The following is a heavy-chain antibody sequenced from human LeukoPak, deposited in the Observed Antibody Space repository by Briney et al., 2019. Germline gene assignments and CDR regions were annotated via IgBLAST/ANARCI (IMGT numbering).Heavy chain of an antibody. J-gene: IGHJ4*02. CDR3: ARVLRYDFWSAYYFDY. CDR2: ISTYNGNT. CDR1: GYTFNSYD. Sequence: GSVKVSCKASGYTFNSYDISWVRQAPGQGLEWMAWISTYNGNTNYAQKVQGRATMTTDTSTSTAYMELRSLRSDDTAVYYCARVLRYDFWSAYYFDYWGQGTLVTVSS. V-gene: IGHV1-18*01. D-gene: IGHD3-3*01.